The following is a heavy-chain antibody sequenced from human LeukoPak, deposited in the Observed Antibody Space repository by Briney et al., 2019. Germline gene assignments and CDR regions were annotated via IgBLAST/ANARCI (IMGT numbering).Heavy chain of an antibody. D-gene: IGHD3-22*01. CDR2: ISPSADRT. V-gene: IGHV3-23*01. J-gene: IGHJ1*01. CDR1: GFTFSSYA. CDR3: AIMHGYYDGSGYWVQ. Sequence: GGSLSLSCAASGFTFSSYAMSWVRQAPGKGLEWVSFISPSADRTSNADSVEGRFTISGDNPRNTLYLQMNSLRDEDTAVYYCAIMHGYYDGSGYWVQWGQGTLVTVSS.